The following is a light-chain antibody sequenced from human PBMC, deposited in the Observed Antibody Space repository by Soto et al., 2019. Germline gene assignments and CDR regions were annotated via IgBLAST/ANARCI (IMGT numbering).Light chain of an antibody. J-gene: IGKJ4*01. CDR2: DAS. V-gene: IGKV3-11*01. Sequence: EIVLTQSPATLSLSPGERATLSCRASQSVSSYLAWYQQKPGQAPRLLIYDASNRATGIPARFSGSESGTDFTLTISSLEPEDFAVYYCQQRSNWPGITFGGGTKVEIK. CDR3: QQRSNWPGIT. CDR1: QSVSSY.